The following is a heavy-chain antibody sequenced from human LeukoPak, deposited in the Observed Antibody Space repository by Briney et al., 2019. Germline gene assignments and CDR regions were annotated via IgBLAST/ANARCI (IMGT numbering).Heavy chain of an antibody. CDR3: TTRSPARYCSDGACYSSADY. CDR2: IRNKANSYAT. J-gene: IGHJ4*02. CDR1: GFTFSGSA. Sequence: PGGSLRLSCAASGFTFSGSAMHWVRQASGKGLEWVGRIRNKANSYATAYTASVKGRFTISRDDSKNTAYLQMNSLNTEDTAMYYCTTRSPARYCSDGACYSSADYWGQGTLVTVSS. D-gene: IGHD2-15*01. V-gene: IGHV3-73*01.